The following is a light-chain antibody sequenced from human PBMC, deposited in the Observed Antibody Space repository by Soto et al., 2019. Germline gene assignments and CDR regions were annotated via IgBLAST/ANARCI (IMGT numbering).Light chain of an antibody. Sequence: ESVFTGAPRTLSLSPGETATLSCRASQTVNSDYLAWFQQRPGQAPRLLIFATSRRATDIPDRFSGSGSGTDFTLAIRRLEPEDFAVYYCHQFGYSPRTFGQGTTV. CDR3: HQFGYSPRT. CDR2: ATS. J-gene: IGKJ1*01. CDR1: QTVNSDY. V-gene: IGKV3-20*01.